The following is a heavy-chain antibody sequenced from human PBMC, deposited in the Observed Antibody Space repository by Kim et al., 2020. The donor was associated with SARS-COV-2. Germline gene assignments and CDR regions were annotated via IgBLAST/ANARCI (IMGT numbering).Heavy chain of an antibody. V-gene: IGHV4-39*01. J-gene: IGHJ6*02. CDR2: IYYCGST. Sequence: SETLSLTCTVSGGSISSSSYYWGWIRQPPGKGLEWIGSIYYCGSTYYNPSLKSRVTISVDTSKNQFSLKLSSVTAADTAVYYCARRLGGWRNYGMDVWGQGTTVTVSS. D-gene: IGHD6-19*01. CDR3: ARRLGGWRNYGMDV. CDR1: GGSISSSSYY.